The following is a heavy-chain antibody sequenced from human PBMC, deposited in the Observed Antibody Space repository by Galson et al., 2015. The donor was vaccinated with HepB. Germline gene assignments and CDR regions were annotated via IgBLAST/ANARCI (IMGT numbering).Heavy chain of an antibody. D-gene: IGHD4-17*01. CDR2: IFYSGRT. J-gene: IGHJ5*02. Sequence: SLSLTCTVPVGSISSGGYYWSWLRQHPGTGVEWIGKIFYSGRTDHIPTARRRVTMSVGKSKNQFSLKVSSVTAADTAVYYWARLGTTVSTGWFDPWGQGTLVTVSS. CDR3: ARLGTTVSTGWFDP. CDR1: VGSISSGGYY. V-gene: IGHV4-31*03.